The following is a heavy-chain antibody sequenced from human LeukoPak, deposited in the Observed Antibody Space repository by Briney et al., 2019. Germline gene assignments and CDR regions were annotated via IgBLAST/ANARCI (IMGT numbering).Heavy chain of an antibody. Sequence: GGSLRLSCAASGLTFSNAWMSWVRQAPGKGLEWVGRIKSKTVGGTTDYAAPVKGRFTISRDDSKNTLYLQMNSLKTEDTAVYYCTTELAGYLYFDLWGRGTLVTVSS. CDR3: TTELAGYLYFDL. CDR2: IKSKTVGGTT. J-gene: IGHJ2*01. D-gene: IGHD1-1*01. CDR1: GLTFSNAW. V-gene: IGHV3-15*01.